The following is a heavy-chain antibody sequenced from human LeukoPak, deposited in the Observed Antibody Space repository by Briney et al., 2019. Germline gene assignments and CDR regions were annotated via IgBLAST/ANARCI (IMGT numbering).Heavy chain of an antibody. Sequence: GASVKVSCKASGYTFTSYDINWVRQAPGQGLEWMGWINPYNGNTNYAQILQGRVTMTTDPSTSTAYMEVRSLISDDSAVYYCARDRSDSSDYILIDNWGQGTLVTVSS. CDR3: ARDRSDSSDYILIDN. CDR2: INPYNGNT. D-gene: IGHD4-11*01. V-gene: IGHV1-18*01. CDR1: GYTFTSYD. J-gene: IGHJ4*02.